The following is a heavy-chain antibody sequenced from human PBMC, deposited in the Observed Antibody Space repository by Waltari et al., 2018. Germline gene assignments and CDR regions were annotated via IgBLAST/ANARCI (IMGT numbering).Heavy chain of an antibody. J-gene: IGHJ4*02. CDR3: ARWDSPGRYFGD. Sequence: QVQLQESGPGLVKPSETLSLTCSVSGGSINNYFWNWIRQPPGKALQWIGFIRHTGVTKSNPSRKSRVTMTVDTSKSQLSLRLTAVSATDTAVYFCARWDSPGRYFGDWGQGTPVTVSS. CDR1: GGSINNYF. D-gene: IGHD1-20*01. V-gene: IGHV4-59*08. CDR2: IRHTGVT.